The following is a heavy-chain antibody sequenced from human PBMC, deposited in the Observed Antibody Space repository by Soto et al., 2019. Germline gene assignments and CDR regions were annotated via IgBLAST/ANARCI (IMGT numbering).Heavy chain of an antibody. CDR2: ISVSDAFI. D-gene: IGHD1-20*01. J-gene: IGHJ4*02. CDR3: TRETVAGITGLDY. V-gene: IGHV3-23*01. CDR1: GFNVGAFA. Sequence: GGSLRLSCAASGFNVGAFAVNWVRQAPGKGLEWVSGISVSDAFIYYADSVRGRFSISRDASENILYLQMNSLRVDDTVLYYCTRETVAGITGLDYWGPGTLVTVSS.